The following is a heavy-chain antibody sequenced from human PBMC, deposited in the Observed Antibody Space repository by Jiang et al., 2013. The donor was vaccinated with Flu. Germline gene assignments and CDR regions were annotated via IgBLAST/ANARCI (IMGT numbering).Heavy chain of an antibody. Sequence: LLKPSETLSLTCTVSGGSISSSSYYWGWIRQPPGKGLEWIGSIYYSGSTYYNPSLKSRVTISVDTSKNQFSLKLSSVTAADTAVYYCAGLGGYSYGYDYWGQGTLVTVSS. CDR2: IYYSGST. J-gene: IGHJ4*02. D-gene: IGHD5-18*01. V-gene: IGHV4-39*01. CDR1: GGSISSSSYY. CDR3: AGLGGYSYGYDY.